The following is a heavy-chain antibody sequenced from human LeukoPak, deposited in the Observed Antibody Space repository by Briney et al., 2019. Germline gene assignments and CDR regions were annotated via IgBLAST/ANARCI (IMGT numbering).Heavy chain of an antibody. CDR1: GFTFSSYW. V-gene: IGHV3-74*01. Sequence: GGSLRLSCAASGFTFSSYWMHWVRQAPGKGLVWVSRINSDGSSTSYADSVKGRFTISRDNAKNTLYLQMNSLRAEVTAVYYCARDLGYYSRFYGMDVWGQGTTVTVSS. D-gene: IGHD3-10*01. CDR3: ARDLGYYSRFYGMDV. CDR2: INSDGSST. J-gene: IGHJ6*02.